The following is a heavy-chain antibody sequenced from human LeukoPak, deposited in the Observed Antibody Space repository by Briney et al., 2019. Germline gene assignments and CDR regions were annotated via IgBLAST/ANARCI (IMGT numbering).Heavy chain of an antibody. CDR2: ISSNGGST. V-gene: IGHV3-64*01. CDR3: AREEFSYCSSTSCYGPFDY. Sequence: PGGSLRLSCAASGFTFSSYAMHWVRQAPGKGLEYVSAISSNGGSTYYANSVKGRFTISRDNSKNTLYLQMGSLRAEDMAVYYCAREEFSYCSSTSCYGPFDYWGQGTLSPSPQ. CDR1: GFTFSSYA. D-gene: IGHD2-2*01. J-gene: IGHJ4*02.